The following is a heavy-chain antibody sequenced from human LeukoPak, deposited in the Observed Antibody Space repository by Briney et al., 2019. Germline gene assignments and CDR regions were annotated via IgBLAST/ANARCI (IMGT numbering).Heavy chain of an antibody. J-gene: IGHJ4*02. Sequence: GGSLRLSCAASGFTFSNYLMHWVRQAPGRGLVWVSRINSDGSSTSYADSVKGRFTISRDNAKNTLYLQMNSLRAEDTAVYYCARGGGDGDYVVYWGQGTLVTVSS. V-gene: IGHV3-74*01. CDR1: GFTFSNYL. CDR2: INSDGSST. D-gene: IGHD3-16*01. CDR3: ARGGGDGDYVVY.